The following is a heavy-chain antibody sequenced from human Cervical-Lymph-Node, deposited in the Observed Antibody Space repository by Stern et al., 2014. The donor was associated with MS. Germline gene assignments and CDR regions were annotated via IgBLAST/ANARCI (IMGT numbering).Heavy chain of an antibody. D-gene: IGHD1-1*01. V-gene: IGHV1-69*06. CDR1: GDTFTDYA. CDR2: ITPIFNSA. J-gene: IGHJ6*01. CDR3: AREVGSLAMDV. Sequence: QVQLVQSGAEVKKPGSSVKVSCKASGDTFTDYAISWVRQAPGQGPEWMGGITPIFNSADYAQKFQGRLTITADKSRSTAYMELSSLTSEDTAVYYGAREVGSLAMDVWGQGTTVIVSS.